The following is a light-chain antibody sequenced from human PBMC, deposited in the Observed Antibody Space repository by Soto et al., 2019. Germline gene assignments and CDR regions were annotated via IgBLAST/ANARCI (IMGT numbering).Light chain of an antibody. Sequence: QSVLTQPPSASGTPGRRVTISCSGSSSNIGSNTVNWYQQLPGTAPKLLIYSNNQRPSGVPDRFSGSKSGTSASLAIRGLQSEDEADYYCAAWDDSLNGWVFGGGTQLTVL. J-gene: IGLJ3*02. CDR1: SSNIGSNT. CDR3: AAWDDSLNGWV. V-gene: IGLV1-44*01. CDR2: SNN.